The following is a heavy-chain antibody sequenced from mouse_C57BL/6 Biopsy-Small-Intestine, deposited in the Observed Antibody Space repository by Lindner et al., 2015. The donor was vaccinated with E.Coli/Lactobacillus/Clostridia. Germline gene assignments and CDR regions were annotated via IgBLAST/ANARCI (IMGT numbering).Heavy chain of an antibody. J-gene: IGHJ1*01. CDR1: GYTFTGYY. Sequence: SVKVSCKASGYTFTGYYMHWVRQAPGQGLEWMGWINPNRGGTNYAQKFQGWVTMTRDTSISTAYMELSRLRSDDTAVYYCARDGANWGTYWYFDLWGRGTLVTVSS. CDR3: ARDGANWGTYWYFDL. D-gene: IGHD4-1*01. V-gene: IGHV1-53*01. CDR2: INPNRGGT.